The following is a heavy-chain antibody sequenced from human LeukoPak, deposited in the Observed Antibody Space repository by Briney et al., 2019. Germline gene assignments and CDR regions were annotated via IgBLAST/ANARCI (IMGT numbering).Heavy chain of an antibody. J-gene: IGHJ4*01. CDR2: IIPIFGTA. CDR3: AREKEGLLTFDY. V-gene: IGHV1-69*06. CDR1: GGTFSRHA. D-gene: IGHD3-10*01. Sequence: SVKVSCKASGGTFSRHAISWVRQAPGQGLEWMGGIIPIFGTANYAQKFQGRVTITADKSTSTAYMELSSLRSEDTAVYYCAREKEGLLTFDYWGHGTLVTVSS.